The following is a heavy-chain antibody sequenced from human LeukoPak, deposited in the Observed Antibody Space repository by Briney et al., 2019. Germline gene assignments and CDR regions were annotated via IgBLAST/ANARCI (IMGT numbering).Heavy chain of an antibody. Sequence: PGGSLRLSCAASGFTFSSYSMNWVRQAPGKGLEWVSSISSSSSYIYYADSVKGRFTISRDNAKNSLYLQMNSLRAEDTAVYYCARDQKDQYYYYYMDVWGKGTTVTISS. V-gene: IGHV3-21*01. CDR2: ISSSSSYI. CDR1: GFTFSSYS. J-gene: IGHJ6*03. CDR3: ARDQKDQYYYYYMDV.